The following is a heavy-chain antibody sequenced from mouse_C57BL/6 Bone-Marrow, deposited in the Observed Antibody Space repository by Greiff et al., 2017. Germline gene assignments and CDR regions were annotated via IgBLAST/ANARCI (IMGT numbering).Heavy chain of an antibody. CDR3: AREGACYRSYFDD. CDR2: IYPSDSYT. Sequence: QVQLQQPGPELVMPGASVKLSCKASGYTFTSYWMHWVKQRPGQGLEWIGEIYPSDSYTNYNQKFKGKSTLTVDKSSSTAYMQLRSLTSEDSAVYYCAREGACYRSYFDDWGKGTTLTVSS. J-gene: IGHJ2*01. V-gene: IGHV1-69*01. CDR1: GYTFTSYW. D-gene: IGHD2-12*01.